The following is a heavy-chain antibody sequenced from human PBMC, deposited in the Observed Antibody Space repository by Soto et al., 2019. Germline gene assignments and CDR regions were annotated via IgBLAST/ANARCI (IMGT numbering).Heavy chain of an antibody. D-gene: IGHD3-10*01. CDR3: ATRFYSSGVLFDY. CDR2: IYYSGSA. V-gene: IGHV4-39*07. J-gene: IGHJ4*02. CDR1: GGSISSSDYY. Sequence: SETLSLTCTVSGGSISSSDYYWGWIRQPPGKGLEWIGNIYYSGSASYNPSLKSRVTISVDTSKSQFYLKLTSVTAADTAIYYCATRFYSSGVLFDYWGPGTQVTVSS.